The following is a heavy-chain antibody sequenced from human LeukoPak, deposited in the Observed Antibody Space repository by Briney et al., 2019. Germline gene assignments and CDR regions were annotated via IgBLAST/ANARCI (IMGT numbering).Heavy chain of an antibody. CDR2: ISSSGSTI. D-gene: IGHD2-21*02. CDR3: AREHIVVVTAIFDY. V-gene: IGHV3-48*04. J-gene: IGHJ4*02. CDR1: GFTFSSYA. Sequence: GGSLRLSCAASGFTFSSYAMSWVRQAPGKGLEWVSYISSSGSTIYYADSVKGRFTISRDNAKNSLYLQMNSLRAEDTAVYYCAREHIVVVTAIFDYWGQGTLVTVSS.